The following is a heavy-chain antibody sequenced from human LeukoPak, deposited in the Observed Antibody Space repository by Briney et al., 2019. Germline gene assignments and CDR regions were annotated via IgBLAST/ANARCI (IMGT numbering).Heavy chain of an antibody. Sequence: GGSLRLSCAASGFTFSSYGMHWVRQAPGKGLEWVAFIRYDGSNKYYADSVKGRFTISRDNSKNTLYLQMNSLRAEDTAVYYCAKDWMTTVTIDAFDIWGQGTMVTVSS. D-gene: IGHD4-17*01. CDR2: IRYDGSNK. CDR1: GFTFSSYG. CDR3: AKDWMTTVTIDAFDI. J-gene: IGHJ3*02. V-gene: IGHV3-30*02.